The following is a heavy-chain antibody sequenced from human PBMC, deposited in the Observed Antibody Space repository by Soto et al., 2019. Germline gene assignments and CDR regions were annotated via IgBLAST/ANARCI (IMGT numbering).Heavy chain of an antibody. J-gene: IGHJ4*02. CDR1: GFGFVRYW. CDR2: ISSDGATA. D-gene: IGHD2-21*01. CDR3: ARVQPDGFPTYFDH. V-gene: IGHV3-74*01. Sequence: PWGTLRRSWAASGFGFVRYWICFRGQGPGKWLEWVSRISSDGATASLPDSVEGRFAVSRDNAMSEVFLQMNSLRVDDTGVYFCARVQPDGFPTYFDHWGQGVLVTVSS.